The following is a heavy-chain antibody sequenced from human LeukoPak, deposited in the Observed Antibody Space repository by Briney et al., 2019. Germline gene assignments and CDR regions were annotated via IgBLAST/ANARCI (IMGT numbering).Heavy chain of an antibody. CDR1: GGSISSGGYY. CDR2: IYYSGST. V-gene: IGHV4-31*03. J-gene: IGHJ4*02. Sequence: SETLSLTCTVSGGSISSGGYYWSWIRQHPGKGLEWIGYIYYSGSTYYNPSLKSRVTISVDTSKNQFSLKLSSVTAADTAVYYCARRTTVTTEGKYYFDYWGQGTLVTISS. D-gene: IGHD4-17*01. CDR3: ARRTTVTTEGKYYFDY.